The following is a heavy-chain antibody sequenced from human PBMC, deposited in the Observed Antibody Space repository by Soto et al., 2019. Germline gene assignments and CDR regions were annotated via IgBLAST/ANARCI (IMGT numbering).Heavy chain of an antibody. CDR2: IAGDGSNI. Sequence: EVQLLESGGGLVQPGGSLRLSCTASEVTFRKYAMSWIRQAPGKGLEWVSAIAGDGSNINYADSVRGRFTISRDNPMNRLYLQMNSLRADHTAFYYCAEDVILGNGMRDGFDPWGQGTLVTVTS. CDR3: AEDVILGNGMRDGFDP. J-gene: IGHJ5*02. CDR1: EVTFRKYA. D-gene: IGHD2-8*01. V-gene: IGHV3-23*01.